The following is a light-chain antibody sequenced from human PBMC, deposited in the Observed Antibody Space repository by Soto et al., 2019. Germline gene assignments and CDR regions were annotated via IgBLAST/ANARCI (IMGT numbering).Light chain of an antibody. Sequence: SSELTQPPSVSLAPGQTARISCGGNNIATYSVHWYRQKPGQAPVLVISNDNDRPSGLPDRFSGSNSGHTATLTIMRVEAGDEADYYCQLWDNKNDEVVFGRGTKLTVL. V-gene: IGLV3-21*04. CDR3: QLWDNKNDEVV. CDR1: NIATYS. J-gene: IGLJ3*02. CDR2: NDN.